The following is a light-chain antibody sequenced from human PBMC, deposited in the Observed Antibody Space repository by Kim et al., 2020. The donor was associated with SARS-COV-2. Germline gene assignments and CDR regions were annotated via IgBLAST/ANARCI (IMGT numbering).Light chain of an antibody. V-gene: IGKV1-33*01. Sequence: DIQMTQSPSSLSASVGDRVTITCQASQDITKYLNWYQHKPGKAPQLLIYDASILETGVPSRFSGSGSGTDFAVTISSLQPEDIALYYCQLYDNLPITFGQGTRLEIK. CDR1: QDITKY. CDR2: DAS. J-gene: IGKJ5*01. CDR3: QLYDNLPIT.